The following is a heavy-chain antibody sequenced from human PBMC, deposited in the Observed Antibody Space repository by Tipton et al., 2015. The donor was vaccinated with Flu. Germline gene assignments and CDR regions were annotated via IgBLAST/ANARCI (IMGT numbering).Heavy chain of an antibody. J-gene: IGHJ6*02. Sequence: TLSLTCTVSGGSISSYYWSWIRQPPGKGLEWIGYIYYSGSTNYNPSLKRRVTISVDTSKNQFSLKLSSVTAADTAVYYCAREGHIVATTSGMDVWGQGTTVTVSS. CDR3: AREGHIVATTSGMDV. CDR2: IYYSGST. V-gene: IGHV4-59*01. D-gene: IGHD5-12*01. CDR1: GGSISSYY.